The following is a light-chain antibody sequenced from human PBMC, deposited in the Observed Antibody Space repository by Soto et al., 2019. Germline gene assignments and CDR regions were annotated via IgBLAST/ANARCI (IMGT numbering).Light chain of an antibody. Sequence: QPVLTQPPSVSGPPGQRVTISCSGSSSSIGGNAVNWYQQLPGTAPKLLMYNNNQRPSGVPDRFSGSKSGTSASLAISGLQSEDEADYYCAAWDDSLRGCVFGGGTKVTVL. CDR1: SSSIGGNA. CDR2: NNN. J-gene: IGLJ3*02. CDR3: AAWDDSLRGCV. V-gene: IGLV1-44*01.